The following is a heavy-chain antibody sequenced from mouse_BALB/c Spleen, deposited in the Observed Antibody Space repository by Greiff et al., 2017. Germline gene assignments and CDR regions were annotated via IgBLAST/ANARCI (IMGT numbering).Heavy chain of an antibody. CDR3: ARWYGNYSYYAMDY. V-gene: IGHV3-8*02. J-gene: IGHJ4*01. CDR1: GDSITSGY. CDR2: ISYSGST. Sequence: EVQVVESGPSLVKPSQTLSLTCSVTGDSITSGYWNWIRKFPGNKLEYMGYISYSGSTYYNPSLKSRISITRDTSKNQYYLQLNSVTTEDTATYYCARWYGNYSYYAMDYWGQGTSVTVSS. D-gene: IGHD2-10*02.